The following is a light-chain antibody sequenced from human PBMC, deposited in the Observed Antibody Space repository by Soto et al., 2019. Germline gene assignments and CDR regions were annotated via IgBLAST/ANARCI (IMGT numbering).Light chain of an antibody. V-gene: IGKV3-20*01. Sequence: EIVLTQSPATLSLSPGDRATLSCRASQNVRSDYFAWYQQKPGQAPRVIIFGVSTRASATPDRFRGSGSGTYFTLTISRLEPDDFALYYCQQHGTTFGQGTKVAIK. CDR3: QQHGTT. CDR1: QNVRSDY. CDR2: GVS. J-gene: IGKJ1*01.